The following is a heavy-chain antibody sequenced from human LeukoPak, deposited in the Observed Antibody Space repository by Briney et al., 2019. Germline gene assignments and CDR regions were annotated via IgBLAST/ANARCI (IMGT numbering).Heavy chain of an antibody. CDR3: ARVVVVATPVWYFDL. J-gene: IGHJ2*01. CDR2: IYSSGSA. CDR1: GGSFSGYY. D-gene: IGHD2-15*01. Sequence: PSETLSLTCAVYGGSFSGYYWSWIRQPAGKGLQWIGRIYSSGSANYNPSLKSRVTISIDKSKNQFSLNLSSVTAADTAMYYCARVVVVATPVWYFDLWGRGTLVTVSS. V-gene: IGHV4-59*10.